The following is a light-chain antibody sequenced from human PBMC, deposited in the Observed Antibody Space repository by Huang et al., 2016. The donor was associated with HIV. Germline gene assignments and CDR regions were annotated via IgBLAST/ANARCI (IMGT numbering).Light chain of an antibody. J-gene: IGKJ1*01. CDR2: DAS. V-gene: IGKV3-15*01. Sequence: ETVMTQSPATLSVSPGERATLSCRASQRVSTNLAWYQQRPGQAPRLLIYDASPRATGVPARFSGSGSGTEFTLTISSLQSGDFAVYFCQQYNAWPPWTFGQGTKVEIK. CDR1: QRVSTN. CDR3: QQYNAWPPWT.